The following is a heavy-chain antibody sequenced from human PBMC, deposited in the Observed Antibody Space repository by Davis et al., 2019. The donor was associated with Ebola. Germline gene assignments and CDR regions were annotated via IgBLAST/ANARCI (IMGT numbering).Heavy chain of an antibody. D-gene: IGHD6-13*01. V-gene: IGHV7-4-1*02. Sequence: ASVKVSCKASGYTFTSYAMNWVRQAPGQGLEWMGWINTNTGNPTYAQGFTGRFVFSLDTSVSTAYLQISSLKAEDTAVYYCASYSSSYYYYYGMDVWGKGTTVTVSS. CDR2: INTNTGNP. J-gene: IGHJ6*04. CDR3: ASYSSSYYYYYGMDV. CDR1: GYTFTSYA.